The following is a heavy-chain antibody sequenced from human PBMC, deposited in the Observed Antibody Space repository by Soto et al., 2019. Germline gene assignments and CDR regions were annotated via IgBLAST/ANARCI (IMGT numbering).Heavy chain of an antibody. CDR3: VRGDVFDI. J-gene: IGHJ3*02. V-gene: IGHV4-4*07. Sequence: QVQLQESGPGLVKPSETLSLICTVSNGSINGYYWSWVRQSAGKGLEWIGRIYSSGNANHNPSLYSRVTMSVDTSQNHFSLKVTSVTAADTAMYYCVRGDVFDIWGRGTMVTVSS. D-gene: IGHD3-16*01. CDR2: IYSSGNA. CDR1: NGSINGYY.